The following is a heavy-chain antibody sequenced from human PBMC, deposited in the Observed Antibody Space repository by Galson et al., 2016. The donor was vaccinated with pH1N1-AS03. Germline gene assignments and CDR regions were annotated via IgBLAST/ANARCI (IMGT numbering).Heavy chain of an antibody. V-gene: IGHV1-69*13. J-gene: IGHJ4*02. CDR3: ARDRYHGLPGDYYESAY. D-gene: IGHD3-22*01. CDR1: GGTFATFA. CDR2: IVPFSVTT. Sequence: SVKVSCKASGGTFATFAVSWVRQARGQGLEWMGGIVPFSVTTDYAQKFQGRISITADESTSTAYMELSSLTSEDTAVYYCARDRYHGLPGDYYESAYWGQGTLVTVSS.